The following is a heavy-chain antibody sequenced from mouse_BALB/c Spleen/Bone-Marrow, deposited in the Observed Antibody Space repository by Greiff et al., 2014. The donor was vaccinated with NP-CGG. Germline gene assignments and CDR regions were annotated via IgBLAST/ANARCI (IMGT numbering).Heavy chain of an antibody. D-gene: IGHD4-1*02. Sequence: VQLQQPGPGLVKPSQSLSLTCTVTGYSITSDYAWNWIRQFPGNKLEWMGYISYSGSTSYNPSLKSRISITRDTSKNQFFLQLNSVTTEDTATYYCANWGPYYFDYWGQGTTLTVSS. CDR3: ANWGPYYFDY. CDR1: GYSITSDYA. J-gene: IGHJ2*01. CDR2: ISYSGST. V-gene: IGHV3-2*02.